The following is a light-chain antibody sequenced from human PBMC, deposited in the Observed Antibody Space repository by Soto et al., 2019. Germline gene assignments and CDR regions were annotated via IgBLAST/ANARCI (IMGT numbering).Light chain of an antibody. CDR1: SSDVGGYNY. CDR3: SSYAGSNNSYV. Sequence: QSVLTQPPSASGSPGQSVTISCTRTSSDVGGYNYASWYQQHPGEAPKLMIYEVSKRPSGVPDRFSGSKSGNTASLTVSGLQAEDEADYYCSSYAGSNNSYVFGTGTKVTVL. CDR2: EVS. V-gene: IGLV2-8*01. J-gene: IGLJ1*01.